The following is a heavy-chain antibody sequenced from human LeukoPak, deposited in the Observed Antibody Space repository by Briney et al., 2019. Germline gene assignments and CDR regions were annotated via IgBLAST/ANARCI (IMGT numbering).Heavy chain of an antibody. J-gene: IGHJ6*03. CDR1: GGSISSGSYY. CDR2: IYTSGST. Sequence: SETLSLTCTVSGGSISSGSYYWSWIRQPAGKGLEWTGRIYTSGSTNYNPSLKSRVTISVDTSKNQFSLKLSSVTAADTAVYYCARENIGHMDVWGKGTTVTISS. CDR3: ARENIGHMDV. V-gene: IGHV4-61*02.